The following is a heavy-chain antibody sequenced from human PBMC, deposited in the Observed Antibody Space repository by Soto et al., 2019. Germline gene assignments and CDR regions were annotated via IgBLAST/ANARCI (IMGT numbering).Heavy chain of an antibody. D-gene: IGHD3-10*01. CDR2: ISSDGSDK. J-gene: IGHJ5*02. V-gene: IGHV3-30*18. CDR3: AKDLMNYYGSWFDP. Sequence: GGSLRLSCAASGFSFSSYGIHWVRQAPGKGLEWVAVISSDGSDKYYADSVKGRFTISRDNSKNTLYLQMNSLRAEDTAVYYCAKDLMNYYGSWFDPWGQGTLVTVSS. CDR1: GFSFSSYG.